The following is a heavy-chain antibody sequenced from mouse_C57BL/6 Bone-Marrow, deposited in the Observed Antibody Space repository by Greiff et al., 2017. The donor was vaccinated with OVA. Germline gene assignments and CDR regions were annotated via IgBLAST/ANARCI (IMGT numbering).Heavy chain of an antibody. CDR2: INYDGSST. CDR1: GFTFSDYY. J-gene: IGHJ1*03. D-gene: IGHD2-3*01. CDR3: ARDGDGYYWYFDV. Sequence: EVMLVESEGGLVQPGRSMKLSCTASGFTFSDYYMAWVRQVPEKGLEWVANINYDGSSTYYLDSLKSRFIISRDNAKNILYLQMSSLKSEDTATYYCARDGDGYYWYFDVWGTGTTVTVSS. V-gene: IGHV5-16*01.